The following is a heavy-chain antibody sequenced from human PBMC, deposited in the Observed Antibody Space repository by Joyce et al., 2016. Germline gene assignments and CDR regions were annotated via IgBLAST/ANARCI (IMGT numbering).Heavy chain of an antibody. D-gene: IGHD5-24*01. CDR1: GGTFSDFV. CDR3: AREVSERWRHHGWFDS. V-gene: IGHV1-69*12. Sequence: QVHLVQSGAEVKKPGSSMKVSCKASGGTFSDFVFSWVRQAPGLGLEWKGGIIPYFHTANYAPKFQGRLTITADESASTVYMELRSLTSDDTAVYYCAREVSERWRHHGWFDSWGQGTLITVSS. CDR2: IIPYFHTA. J-gene: IGHJ5*01.